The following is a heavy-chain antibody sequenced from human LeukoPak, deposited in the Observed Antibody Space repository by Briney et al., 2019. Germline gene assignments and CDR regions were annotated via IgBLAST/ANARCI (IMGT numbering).Heavy chain of an antibody. CDR2: ISSSGSTI. J-gene: IGHJ4*02. D-gene: IGHD3-10*01. CDR3: ARDLHDGSGSYYTGGY. CDR1: GFTFSSYE. Sequence: GSLRLSCAASGFTFSSYEMNWVRQAPGKGLEWVSYISSSGSTIYYSDYVKGRFTISRHNDKNSLYLQMNSLRAEATAVYYCARDLHDGSGSYYTGGYWGQGTLVTVSS. V-gene: IGHV3-48*03.